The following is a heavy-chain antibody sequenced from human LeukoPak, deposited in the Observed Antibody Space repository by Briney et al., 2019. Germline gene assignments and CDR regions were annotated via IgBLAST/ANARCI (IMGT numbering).Heavy chain of an antibody. CDR1: GYTFTSYD. Sequence: ASVKVSCKASGYTFTSYDINWVRQATGQGLEWMGWMNPNSGNTGYAQKFQGRVTMTRNTSISTAYMELSSLRSEDTAVYYCARAITMVRGVIINYWGQGTLVTVSS. V-gene: IGHV1-8*01. CDR2: MNPNSGNT. J-gene: IGHJ4*02. D-gene: IGHD3-10*01. CDR3: ARAITMVRGVIINY.